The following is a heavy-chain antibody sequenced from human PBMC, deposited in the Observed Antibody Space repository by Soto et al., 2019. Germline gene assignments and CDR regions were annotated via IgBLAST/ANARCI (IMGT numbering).Heavy chain of an antibody. J-gene: IGHJ5*02. CDR1: GGTLSSYA. Sequence: QVQLVQSGAEVKKPGSSVKVSCKPFGGTLSSYAITWMRQAPGQGLEWMGVIIPFSGAANYAQKFQGRVTITADESTNTSYMDLSSLRSEDTALYFCARVWVTTVTAWFDLWGQGTLVTVSS. CDR3: ARVWVTTVTAWFDL. D-gene: IGHD4-17*01. V-gene: IGHV1-69*01. CDR2: IIPFSGAA.